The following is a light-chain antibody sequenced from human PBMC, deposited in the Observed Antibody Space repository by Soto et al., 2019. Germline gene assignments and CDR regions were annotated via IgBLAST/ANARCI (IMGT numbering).Light chain of an antibody. CDR3: LQDNTWPWT. V-gene: IGKV1-6*01. CDR1: QAIRND. J-gene: IGKJ1*01. Sequence: AIQMTQSPSSLSASVGDRVTITCRASQAIRNDLGWYQQKPGEAPKLLIYGASNLQTGVPSRLNRSGYGTDFTLTISSLQPEDFATYYCLQDNTWPWTFGQGTKVEVK. CDR2: GAS.